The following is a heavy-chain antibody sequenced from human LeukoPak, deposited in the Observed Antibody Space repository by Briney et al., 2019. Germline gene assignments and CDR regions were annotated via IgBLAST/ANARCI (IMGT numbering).Heavy chain of an antibody. D-gene: IGHD3-16*01. V-gene: IGHV3-64D*09. Sequence: PAGGSLRLSCSASGFTFSSYAMHWVRQAPGKGLEYVSAISSNGGSTYYADSVKGRFTISRDNSKNTLFLQMSSLRAEGTALYYCVKTGGDYVWGSYFHWGQGTLATVSS. CDR2: ISSNGGST. CDR1: GFTFSSYA. CDR3: VKTGGDYVWGSYFH. J-gene: IGHJ4*02.